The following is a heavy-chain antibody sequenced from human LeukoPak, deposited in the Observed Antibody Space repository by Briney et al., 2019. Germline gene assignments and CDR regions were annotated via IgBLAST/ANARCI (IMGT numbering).Heavy chain of an antibody. CDR1: GGSLSGSY. Sequence: SETLSLTCAVYGGSLSGSYWSWIRQPPGKGLEWIGEINHSGSTNYNPSLKSRVTISVDTSKNQFSLKLSSVTAADTAVYYCARGRPRSYCSGGSCYFDYWGQGTLVTVSS. V-gene: IGHV4-34*01. D-gene: IGHD2-15*01. CDR3: ARGRPRSYCSGGSCYFDY. CDR2: INHSGST. J-gene: IGHJ4*02.